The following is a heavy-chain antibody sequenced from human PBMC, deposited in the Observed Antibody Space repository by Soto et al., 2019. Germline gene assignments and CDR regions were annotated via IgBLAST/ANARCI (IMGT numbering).Heavy chain of an antibody. J-gene: IGHJ4*01. D-gene: IGHD6-19*01. CDR2: IYWDDDK. Sequence: QITLKESGPTLVKPTQTLTLTCTFSGFSLSSTRVAVGWIRQPPGKALEWLALIYWDDDKRYSPFLKSRLTITKDTSKTLVVLTMTSMDPVDTATYYCAHSVVAGLGYYFDYWGHGTLVTVSS. CDR3: AHSVVAGLGYYFDY. V-gene: IGHV2-5*02. CDR1: GFSLSSTRVA.